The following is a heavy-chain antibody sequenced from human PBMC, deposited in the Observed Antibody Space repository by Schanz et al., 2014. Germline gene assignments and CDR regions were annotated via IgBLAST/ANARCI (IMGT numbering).Heavy chain of an antibody. Sequence: EVQLVESGGGLVQPGGSLRLSCAASGFTFSNYWIHWVRQAPGKGLVWVSRIDADGNSTSYADSVKGRFTISRDNAKNTLYLQLNSLRAEDTAVYYCARGYSNIWSPMAYWGQGTLVAVSS. V-gene: IGHV3-74*01. D-gene: IGHD6-13*01. CDR1: GFTFSNYW. CDR3: ARGYSNIWSPMAY. CDR2: IDADGNST. J-gene: IGHJ4*02.